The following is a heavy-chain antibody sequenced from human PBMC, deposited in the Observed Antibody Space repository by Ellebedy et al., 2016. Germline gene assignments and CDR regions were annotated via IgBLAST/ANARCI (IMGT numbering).Heavy chain of an antibody. D-gene: IGHD6-19*01. Sequence: ASVKVSCKASGGTFSSYAINWVRQAPGQGLEWMGGIIPIFGTANYAQKFQGRVTITADESTSTAYMELSSLRSEDTAVYYCARDRGSSSGWYGYWGQGTLVTVSS. J-gene: IGHJ4*02. CDR2: IIPIFGTA. CDR1: GGTFSSYA. V-gene: IGHV1-69*13. CDR3: ARDRGSSSGWYGY.